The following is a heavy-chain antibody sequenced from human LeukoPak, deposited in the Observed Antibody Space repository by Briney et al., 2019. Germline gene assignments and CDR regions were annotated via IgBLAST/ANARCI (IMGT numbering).Heavy chain of an antibody. CDR3: AKGRDIVVVPAWDY. Sequence: PGGSLRLSCAASGFTFSSYAMSWVRQAPGKGLEWVSAISGSGGSTYYADSVKDRFTISRDNSKNTLYLQMNSLRAEDTAVYYCAKGRDIVVVPAWDYWGQGTLVTVSS. J-gene: IGHJ4*02. V-gene: IGHV3-23*01. CDR1: GFTFSSYA. D-gene: IGHD2-2*01. CDR2: ISGSGGST.